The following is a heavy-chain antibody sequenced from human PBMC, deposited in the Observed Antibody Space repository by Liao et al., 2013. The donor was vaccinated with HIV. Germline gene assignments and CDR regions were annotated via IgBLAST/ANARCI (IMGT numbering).Heavy chain of an antibody. D-gene: IGHD1-26*01. CDR1: GDSINGGSYF. J-gene: IGHJ4*02. V-gene: IGHV4-61*02. CDR2: IYTSGNT. Sequence: GDSINGGSYFLNWIRQPAGKGLEWLGRIYTSGNTDYNPSLKSRITISLDTANNQFSLKLSSVTAADTAVYYCARGHGSYDYWGQGTLVTVSS. CDR3: ARGHGSYDY.